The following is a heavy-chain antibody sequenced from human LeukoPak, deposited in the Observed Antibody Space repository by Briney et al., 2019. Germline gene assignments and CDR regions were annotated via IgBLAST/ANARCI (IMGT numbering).Heavy chain of an antibody. Sequence: PSETLSLTYTVSGGSISSYYWSWIRQPAGKGLEWIGRIYASGSTNYNPSLKSRVTMSVDTSKNQFSLKLSSVTAADTAVYYCAREVGHCSGWLSSEYYFDYWGQGTLVTVSS. CDR3: AREVGHCSGWLSSEYYFDY. D-gene: IGHD6-19*01. J-gene: IGHJ4*02. V-gene: IGHV4-4*07. CDR2: IYASGST. CDR1: GGSISSYY.